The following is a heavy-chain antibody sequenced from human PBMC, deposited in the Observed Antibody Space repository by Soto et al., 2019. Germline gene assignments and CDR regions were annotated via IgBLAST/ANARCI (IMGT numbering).Heavy chain of an antibody. CDR1: GFTFSSYA. CDR2: ISSNGGST. J-gene: IGHJ5*02. Sequence: GGSLRLSCSASGFTFSSYAMHWVRQAPGKGLEYVSAISSNGGSTYYADSVKGRFTISRDNSKNTLYLQMSSLRAEDTAVYYCVKAQRPLVAVPDRGYNWFDPWGQGTLVTVSS. CDR3: VKAQRPLVAVPDRGYNWFDP. V-gene: IGHV3-64D*08. D-gene: IGHD2-2*01.